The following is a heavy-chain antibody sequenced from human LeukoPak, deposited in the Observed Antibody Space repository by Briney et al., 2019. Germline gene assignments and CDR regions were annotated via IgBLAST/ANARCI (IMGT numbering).Heavy chain of an antibody. Sequence: GGSLRLSCAASGFTFSSYAMSWVRQAPGKGLEWVSAISGSGGSTYYADSVKGRFTISRDNSKNTLYLQMNSLKTEDTAVYYCTTVLLWFGELLSNWGQGTLVTVSS. CDR3: TTVLLWFGELLSN. J-gene: IGHJ4*02. CDR2: ISGSGGST. D-gene: IGHD3-10*01. CDR1: GFTFSSYA. V-gene: IGHV3-23*01.